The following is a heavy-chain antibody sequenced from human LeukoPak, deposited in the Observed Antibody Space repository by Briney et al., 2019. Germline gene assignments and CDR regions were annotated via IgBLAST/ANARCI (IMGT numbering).Heavy chain of an antibody. V-gene: IGHV3-30*18. D-gene: IGHD2-2*01. CDR3: AKDQGDIVVVPAAAVYYGMDG. J-gene: IGHJ6*02. CDR1: GFTFSSYG. Sequence: GGSLRLSCAASGFTFSSYGMHWVREAPGKGLEGVAVISYDGSNKYYADSVKGRFTISRDNSKNTLYLQMNSLRAEDTAVYYGAKDQGDIVVVPAAAVYYGMDGWGQGTTVTVSS. CDR2: ISYDGSNK.